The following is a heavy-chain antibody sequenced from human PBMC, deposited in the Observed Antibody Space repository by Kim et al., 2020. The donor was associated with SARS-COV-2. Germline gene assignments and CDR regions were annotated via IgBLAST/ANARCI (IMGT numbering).Heavy chain of an antibody. CDR2: IYRGEST. Sequence: SETLSLTCTVSAGSLSGNGDHWGLGWIRQPPGKGLEWIGNIYRGESTYYSPSLKSRVTLSADTSKNQFSLRLSFVTAADTAVYYCARIDSSYFYMDVWG. CDR3: ARIDSSYFYMDV. J-gene: IGHJ6*03. CDR1: AGSLSGNGDH. V-gene: IGHV4-39*01.